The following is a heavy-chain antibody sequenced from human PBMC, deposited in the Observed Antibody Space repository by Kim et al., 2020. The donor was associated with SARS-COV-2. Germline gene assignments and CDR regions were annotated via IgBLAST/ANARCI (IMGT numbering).Heavy chain of an antibody. J-gene: IGHJ1*01. V-gene: IGHV3-33*06. CDR3: AKESSGGYQVAF. Sequence: YYADSVKGRFSISRDNSKNTLYLQMNSLRAEDTAVYYCAKESSGGYQVAFWGQGTLVTVSS. D-gene: IGHD5-12*01.